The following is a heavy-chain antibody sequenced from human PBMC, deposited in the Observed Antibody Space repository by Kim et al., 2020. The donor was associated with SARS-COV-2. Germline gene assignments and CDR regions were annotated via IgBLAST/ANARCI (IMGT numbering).Heavy chain of an antibody. CDR2: INPNSGGT. V-gene: IGHV1-2*02. CDR1: GYTFTGYY. J-gene: IGHJ3*02. D-gene: IGHD6-13*01. Sequence: ASVKVSCKASGYTFTGYYMHWVRQAPGQGLEWMGWINPNSGGTNYAQKFQGRVTMTRDTSISTAYMELSRLRSDDTAVYYCARDRSSIAAAVDAFDIWGQGKMVTVSS. CDR3: ARDRSSIAAAVDAFDI.